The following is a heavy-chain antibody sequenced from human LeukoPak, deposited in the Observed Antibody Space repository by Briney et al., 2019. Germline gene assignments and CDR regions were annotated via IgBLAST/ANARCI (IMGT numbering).Heavy chain of an antibody. J-gene: IGHJ4*02. CDR3: ARDLGNYDFWSGYYPTLDY. CDR2: ISSSGSTI. CDR1: GFTFSDYY. Sequence: GGSLRLSCAASGFTFSDYYMSWIRQAPGKGLEWVSYISSSGSTIYYADSVKGRFTISRDNAKNSLYLQMNSLRAEDTAVYYCARDLGNYDFWSGYYPTLDYWGQGTLVTVSS. D-gene: IGHD3-3*01. V-gene: IGHV3-11*04.